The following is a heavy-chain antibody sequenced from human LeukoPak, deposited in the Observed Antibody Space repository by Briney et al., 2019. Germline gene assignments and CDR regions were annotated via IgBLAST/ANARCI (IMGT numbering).Heavy chain of an antibody. V-gene: IGHV1-46*01. CDR3: MRAYNREAVPGPTNAPSDY. D-gene: IGHD6-19*01. CDR2: INPSDGSR. J-gene: IGHJ4*02. CDR1: GYTFGDYF. Sequence: ASVKISCKASGYTFGDYFMHWVRQAPGQGLEWMGIINPSDGSRTYAQEFQGRVTMTRDTSKSTVYMELSSLRSDDTAVYYCMRAYNREAVPGPTNAPSDYWGQGTLVTVSS.